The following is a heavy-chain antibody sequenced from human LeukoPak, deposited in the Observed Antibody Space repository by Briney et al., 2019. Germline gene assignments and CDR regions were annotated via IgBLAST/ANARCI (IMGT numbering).Heavy chain of an antibody. CDR2: ISGSGGST. D-gene: IGHD4-17*01. CDR3: AKRVTTNWYFDL. Sequence: PGGSLRLSCAASGFTFDDYAMHWVRQAPWKGLEWVSGISGSGGSTNYADSVKGRFTISRDDSKNTLFLQMNSLRAEDTAVYFCAKRVTTNWYFDLWGRGTLVTVSS. V-gene: IGHV3-23*01. CDR1: GFTFDDYA. J-gene: IGHJ2*01.